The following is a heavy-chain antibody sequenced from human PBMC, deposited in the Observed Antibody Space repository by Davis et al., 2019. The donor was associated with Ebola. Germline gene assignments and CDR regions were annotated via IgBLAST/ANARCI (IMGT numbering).Heavy chain of an antibody. J-gene: IGHJ6*02. CDR3: ARAGFDDIVVVVAATSFGMDV. Sequence: PGGSLRLSCAASGFTFSSYWMTWVRQAPGKGLEWVANIKQEGSEKYYVDSVKGRFTIPRDNAKNSLYLQMNSLRAEDTAVYYCARAGFDDIVVVVAATSFGMDVWGQGTTVTVSS. D-gene: IGHD2-15*01. CDR1: GFTFSSYW. CDR2: IKQEGSEK. V-gene: IGHV3-7*03.